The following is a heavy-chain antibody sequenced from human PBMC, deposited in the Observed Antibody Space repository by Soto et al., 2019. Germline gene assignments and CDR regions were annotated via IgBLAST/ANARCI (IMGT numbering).Heavy chain of an antibody. J-gene: IGHJ4*02. CDR2: ISVSGGST. CDR3: ASNRRYDPPDY. CDR1: GFTFSSYA. D-gene: IGHD3-16*01. Sequence: EVQLLESGGGLVQPGGSLRLSCAASGFTFSSYAMSWVRQAPGKGLAWVSGISVSGGSTYYEDSAKGRFTISRDNSKSRLYLQMNSLRAEDTAVYYCASNRRYDPPDYWGQGTLVTVSS. V-gene: IGHV3-23*01.